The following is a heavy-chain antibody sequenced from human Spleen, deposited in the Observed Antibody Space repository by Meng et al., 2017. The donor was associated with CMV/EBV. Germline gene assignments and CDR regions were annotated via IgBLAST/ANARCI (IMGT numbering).Heavy chain of an antibody. D-gene: IGHD3-3*01. CDR2: IYWNDDK. Sequence: SGPTLVKPPQTLTLTCTFSGFSLSTSGVGVGWIRQPPGKALEWLAGIYWNDDKRYSPSLKSRLTITKDTSKNQVVLTMTNMDPVDTATYYCAHDHYYDVSSGYHYNWFDPWGQGTLVTVSS. J-gene: IGHJ5*02. CDR1: GFSLSTSGVG. V-gene: IGHV2-5*01. CDR3: AHDHYYDVSSGYHYNWFDP.